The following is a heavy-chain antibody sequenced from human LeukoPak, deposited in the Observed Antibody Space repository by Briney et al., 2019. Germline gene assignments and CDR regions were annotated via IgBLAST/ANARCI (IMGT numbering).Heavy chain of an antibody. CDR1: GFTFNIYS. J-gene: IGHJ5*02. CDR3: ATDCSGNRCYYL. CDR2: ISGDGRST. Sequence: GGSLRLSCAASGFTFNIYSMNWVRQAPGKGLEWVSFISGDGRSTYYADSVKGRFTISRDNSRNSLYLQMNSLRLGDTALYYCATDCSGNRCYYLWGPGTLVTVSS. V-gene: IGHV3-43*02. D-gene: IGHD2-2*01.